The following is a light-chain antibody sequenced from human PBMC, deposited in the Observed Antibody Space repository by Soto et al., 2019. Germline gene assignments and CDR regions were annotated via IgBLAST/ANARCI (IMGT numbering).Light chain of an antibody. CDR1: SSDVGGYNY. Sequence: QSALTQPASVSGSPGQSITISCTGTSSDVGGYNYVSWYQQHPGKAPTLMIYDVSNRPSGVSNRFSGSKSGNTASLTISGLQAEDEADYDCSSYTSSSTLGVFGGGSQLTVL. CDR3: SSYTSSSTLGV. CDR2: DVS. V-gene: IGLV2-14*01. J-gene: IGLJ7*01.